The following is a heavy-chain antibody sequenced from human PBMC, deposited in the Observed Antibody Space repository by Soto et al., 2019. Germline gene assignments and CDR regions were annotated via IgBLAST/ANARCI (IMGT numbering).Heavy chain of an antibody. V-gene: IGHV3-9*01. D-gene: IGHD3-9*01. CDR2: ISWNSGSI. J-gene: IGHJ4*02. CDR1: GFTFDDYA. Sequence: GGSLRLSCAASGFTFDDYAMHWVRQAPGKGLEWVSGISWNSGSIGYADSVKGRFTISRDNAKNSLYLQMNSLRAEDTALYYCAKVPYDILTGSPFDYWGQGTLVTVSS. CDR3: AKVPYDILTGSPFDY.